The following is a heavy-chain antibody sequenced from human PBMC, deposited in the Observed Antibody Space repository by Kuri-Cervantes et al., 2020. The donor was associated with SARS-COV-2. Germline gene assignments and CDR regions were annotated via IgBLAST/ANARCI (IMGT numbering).Heavy chain of an antibody. V-gene: IGHV1-69*13. Sequence: SVKVSCKASGGTFSSYDISWVRQAPGQGLEWMGGVIPIFGKTTYVQKFQGRFTIIADESTSTTYMELSSLRSEDTAVYYCAKSGYSSSSYYYYYGMDVWGQGTTVTVSS. CDR3: AKSGYSSSSYYYYYGMDV. J-gene: IGHJ6*02. D-gene: IGHD6-6*01. CDR1: GGTFSSYD. CDR2: VIPIFGKT.